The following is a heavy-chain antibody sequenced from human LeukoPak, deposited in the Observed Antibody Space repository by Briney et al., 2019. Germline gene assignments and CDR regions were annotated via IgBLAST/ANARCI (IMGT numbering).Heavy chain of an antibody. CDR3: AREEADSGCDWALPYPLFDY. D-gene: IGHD5-12*01. V-gene: IGHV4-38-2*02. Sequence: SETLSLTCTVSGYSISSGYYWGWIRQPPGKGLEWIGSIYHSGSTYYNPSLKSRVTISVDTSKNQFSLKLSSVTAADTAVYYCAREEADSGCDWALPYPLFDYWGQGTLVTVSS. CDR2: IYHSGST. J-gene: IGHJ4*02. CDR1: GYSISSGYY.